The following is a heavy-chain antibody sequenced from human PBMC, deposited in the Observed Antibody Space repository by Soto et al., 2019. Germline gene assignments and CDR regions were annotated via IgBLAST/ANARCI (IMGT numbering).Heavy chain of an antibody. CDR1: GGTFSTSA. CDR2: IMPSFRKP. CDR3: ARDKDRQQLGGNYYYGLDV. D-gene: IGHD3-3*02. J-gene: IGHJ6*02. Sequence: QVQLEQSGAEVKKPGSSVKVSCKASGGTFSTSAISWVRQAPGQGLEWMGGIMPSFRKPDYAQKFQGRVTVTADEYTSTAYMELSGLRSDDTAVYYCARDKDRQQLGGNYYYGLDVWGQGTTVIVSS. V-gene: IGHV1-69*12.